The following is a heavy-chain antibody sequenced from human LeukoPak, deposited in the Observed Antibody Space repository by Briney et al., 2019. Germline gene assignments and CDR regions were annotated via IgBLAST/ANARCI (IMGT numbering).Heavy chain of an antibody. D-gene: IGHD5-12*01. CDR2: ISYDGSNK. CDR3: ARDGGYDFFTHYYYMDV. V-gene: IGHV3-30*04. CDR1: GFTFRAYA. Sequence: GGSLRLSCAASGFTFRAYAMHWVRQAPGKGLEWVAVISYDGSNKYYADSVKGRFTISRDNSKNTLFQQMNSLRPEDTAVYYCARDGGYDFFTHYYYMDVWGKGTTVTVSS. J-gene: IGHJ6*03.